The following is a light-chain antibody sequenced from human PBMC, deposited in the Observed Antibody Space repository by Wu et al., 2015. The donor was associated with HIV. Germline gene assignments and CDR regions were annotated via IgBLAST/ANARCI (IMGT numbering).Light chain of an antibody. CDR3: QQSYSTPPAT. J-gene: IGKJ3*01. CDR1: QSIDTY. CDR2: ATS. Sequence: DIKMTQSPATLSASVGDRVTINCRASQSIDTYLNWYQQKSGKAPKLLIYATSILQSGVPSRFSGSGSGTDFTLTISSLQPEDFATYYCQQSYSTPPATFGPGTKVEI. V-gene: IGKV1-39*01.